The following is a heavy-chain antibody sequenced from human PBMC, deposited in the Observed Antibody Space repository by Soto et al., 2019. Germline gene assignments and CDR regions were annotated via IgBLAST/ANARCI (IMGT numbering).Heavy chain of an antibody. J-gene: IGHJ4*02. CDR2: LDAEDGET. V-gene: IGHV1-24*01. CDR3: ATLPRTIERTPAAIWTFDS. CDR1: GYSLSDLS. Sequence: ASVKVSCKVSGYSLSDLSIHWVRQAPGKGLEWMGGLDAEDGETIYAQKLQGRGTMTEDTSTDTAYMELSSLTSEGTAMYYCATLPRTIERTPAAIWTFDSCGQGALVTVSS. D-gene: IGHD2-2*01.